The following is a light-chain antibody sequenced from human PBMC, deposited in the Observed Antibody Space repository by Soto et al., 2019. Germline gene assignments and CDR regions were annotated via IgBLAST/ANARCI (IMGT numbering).Light chain of an antibody. CDR2: TAF. Sequence: DIQMTQSPSSLSASVGDRVAITCRASQSISSYLNWYQQKPGKAPKLLIYTAFNLQSGVPSRFSGSGSGTDFTLTISSLQPEDFATYYCQQSYSTPFTFGPGTKVDIK. CDR1: QSISSY. J-gene: IGKJ3*01. CDR3: QQSYSTPFT. V-gene: IGKV1-39*01.